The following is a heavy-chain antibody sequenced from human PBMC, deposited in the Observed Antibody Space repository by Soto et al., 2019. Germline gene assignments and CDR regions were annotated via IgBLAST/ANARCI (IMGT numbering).Heavy chain of an antibody. J-gene: IGHJ4*02. CDR1: AESFSGYS. CDR3: ARSPTHFNYVWDNSNY. D-gene: IGHD3-16*01. V-gene: IGHV4-34*01. Sequence: PDALSLTCSVFAESFSGYSCSSVRQPRGKGLEWIGEIDYSGSTNYNPSFKSRVTMSVDTSKNQFSLKLRPVTAADTAVYYCARSPTHFNYVWDNSNYCGQGTPVTVSS. CDR2: IDYSGST.